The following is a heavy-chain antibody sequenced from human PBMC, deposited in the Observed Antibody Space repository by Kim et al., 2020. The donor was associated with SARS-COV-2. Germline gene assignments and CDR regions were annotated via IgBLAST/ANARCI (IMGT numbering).Heavy chain of an antibody. CDR3: ARNRLGGYCSGGSCYGYYYGMDV. J-gene: IGHJ6*02. CDR2: INHSGST. Sequence: SETLSLTCAVYGGSFSGYYWSWIRQPPGKGLEWIGEINHSGSTNYNPSLKSRVTISVDTSKNQFSLKLSSVTAADTAVYYCARNRLGGYCSGGSCYGYYYGMDVWGQGTTVTVSS. D-gene: IGHD2-15*01. V-gene: IGHV4-34*01. CDR1: GGSFSGYY.